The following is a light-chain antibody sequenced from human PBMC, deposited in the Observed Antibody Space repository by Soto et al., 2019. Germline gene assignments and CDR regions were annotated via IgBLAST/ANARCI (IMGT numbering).Light chain of an antibody. Sequence: SVLTQPPSASGSPGQSVAISCTGTSSDVGGYNYVSWYQLHPGKAPKLMIYEVNLRPSGVPDRFSGSKSGNTASLTVSGLQAEDEAAYYCSSYAGNNNYVFGTGTKVTVL. J-gene: IGLJ1*01. CDR3: SSYAGNNNYV. CDR2: EVN. V-gene: IGLV2-8*01. CDR1: SSDVGGYNY.